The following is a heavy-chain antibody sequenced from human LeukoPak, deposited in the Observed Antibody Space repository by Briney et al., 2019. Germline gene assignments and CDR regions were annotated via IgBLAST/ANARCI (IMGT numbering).Heavy chain of an antibody. CDR1: GFTFSSYA. J-gene: IGHJ2*01. Sequence: GGSLRLSCSASGFTFSSYAMHWVRQAPGKGLEYVSAISSNGGSTYYADSVKGRFTISRDNSKNTLYLQMSSLRAEDTAVYYCVKGLRFLEWVNWYFNLWGRGTLVTVSS. V-gene: IGHV3-64D*09. D-gene: IGHD3-3*01. CDR2: ISSNGGST. CDR3: VKGLRFLEWVNWYFNL.